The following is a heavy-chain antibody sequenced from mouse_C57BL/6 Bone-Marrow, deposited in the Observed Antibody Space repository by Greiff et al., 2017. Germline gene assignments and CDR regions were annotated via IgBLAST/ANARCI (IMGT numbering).Heavy chain of an antibody. J-gene: IGHJ2*01. CDR2: ISNLAYSI. CDR3: ARRGADGYYDY. Sequence: EVKLMESGGGLVQPGGSLKLSCAASGFTFSDYGMAWVRQAPRKGPEWVAFISNLAYSIYYADTVTGRFTISRENAKNTLYLDMSSLRSEDTAMYYCARRGADGYYDYWGQGTTLTVSS. CDR1: GFTFSDYG. D-gene: IGHD2-3*01. V-gene: IGHV5-15*01.